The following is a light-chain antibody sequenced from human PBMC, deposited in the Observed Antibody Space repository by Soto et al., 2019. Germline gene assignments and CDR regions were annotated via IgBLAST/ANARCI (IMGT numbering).Light chain of an antibody. CDR3: QQYNNWPPWT. CDR1: QSVSSN. CDR2: GAS. V-gene: IGKV3-15*01. J-gene: IGKJ1*01. Sequence: EIVMTQSPATLSVSLGESATLSCRASQSVSSNLAWYQQKPGQAPRLLIYGASTRATGVPARFGGSGSGTDFTLTISSLQSEDFAVYYCQQYNNWPPWTFGRGTKVEI.